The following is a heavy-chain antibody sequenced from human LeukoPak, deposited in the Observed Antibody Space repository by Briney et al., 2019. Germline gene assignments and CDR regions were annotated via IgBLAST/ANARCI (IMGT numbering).Heavy chain of an antibody. J-gene: IGHJ4*02. CDR1: GYTFTGYD. CDR3: ARPLGSHYFDY. CDR2: MNHNSGNT. D-gene: IGHD7-27*01. V-gene: IGHV1-8*01. Sequence: ASVTVSCMASGYTFTGYDINCVRQATGKGLEWMGWMNHNSGNTGYAQKFQGRVTMTRNTSISTAYMELSSLRSEDTAVYYCARPLGSHYFDYWGEGTLVTVSS.